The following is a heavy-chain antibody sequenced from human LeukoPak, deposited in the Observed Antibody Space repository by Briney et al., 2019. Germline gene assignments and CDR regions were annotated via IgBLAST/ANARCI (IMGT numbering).Heavy chain of an antibody. CDR2: IYYSGSP. V-gene: IGHV4-59*11. CDR1: GGSISSHY. D-gene: IGHD1-26*01. Sequence: SETLSLTCTVSGGSISSHYWSWIRQPPGKGLEWIGYIYYSGSPNYNPSLKSRVTISVDTSKNQFSLKLSSVTAADTAVYYCARDFSGSYYFDYWGQGTLVTVSS. J-gene: IGHJ4*02. CDR3: ARDFSGSYYFDY.